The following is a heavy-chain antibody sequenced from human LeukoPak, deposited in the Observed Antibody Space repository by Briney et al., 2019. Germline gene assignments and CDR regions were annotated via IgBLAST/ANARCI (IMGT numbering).Heavy chain of an antibody. CDR1: GFTFSSYG. J-gene: IGHJ6*03. CDR2: IRYDGSNK. D-gene: IGHD6-19*01. CDR3: AKVFRGEWLVSYYYYYYMDV. Sequence: GGSLRLSCAASGFTFSSYGMHWVRQAPGKGLEWVAFIRYDGSNKYYADSVKGRFTISRDNSKNTLYLQMNSLRAEDTAVYYCAKVFRGEWLVSYYYYYYMDVWGKGTTVTISS. V-gene: IGHV3-30*02.